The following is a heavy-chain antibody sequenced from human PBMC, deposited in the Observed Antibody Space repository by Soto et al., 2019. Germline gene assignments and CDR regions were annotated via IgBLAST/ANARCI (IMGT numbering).Heavy chain of an antibody. CDR3: TTDWIIAARPG. CDR1: GFTFDDYA. CDR2: ISWNSGSI. V-gene: IGHV3-9*01. D-gene: IGHD6-6*01. Sequence: GGSLRLSCAASGFTFDDYAMHWVRQAPGKGLEWVSGISWNSGSIGYADSVKGRFTISRDNAKNSLYLQMNSLKTEDTAVYYCTTDWIIAARPGWGQGTLVTVSS. J-gene: IGHJ4*02.